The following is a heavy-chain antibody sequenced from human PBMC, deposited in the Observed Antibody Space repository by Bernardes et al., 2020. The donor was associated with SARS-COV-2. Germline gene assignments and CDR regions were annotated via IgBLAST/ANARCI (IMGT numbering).Heavy chain of an antibody. CDR3: ARRYHLLSYFDY. Sequence: SETLSLTCTVSGGSISNNNHWDWIRQTPGKVLEWIGSLHYSGRTYYNPSHKSRVTITVDTSKNQFSQKLTSVTAADTAVYYCARRYHLLSYFDYWGQGALVTVSS. D-gene: IGHD2-2*01. V-gene: IGHV4-39*07. CDR2: LHYSGRT. J-gene: IGHJ4*02. CDR1: GGSISNNNH.